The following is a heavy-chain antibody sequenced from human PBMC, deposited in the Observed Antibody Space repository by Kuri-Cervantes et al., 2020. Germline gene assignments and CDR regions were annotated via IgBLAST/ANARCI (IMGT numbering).Heavy chain of an antibody. CDR1: GFTFSGSA. V-gene: IGHV3-73*01. J-gene: IGHJ4*02. D-gene: IGHD3-3*01. Sequence: GGSLRLSCAASGFTFSGSAMHWVRQASGKGLEWVGRIRSKANSYATAYAASVKGRFTISRDDSKNTAYLQMNSLKTEDTAVYYCTTGVEWLTSDYFDYWGQGTLVTVSS. CDR3: TTGVEWLTSDYFDY. CDR2: IRSKANSYAT.